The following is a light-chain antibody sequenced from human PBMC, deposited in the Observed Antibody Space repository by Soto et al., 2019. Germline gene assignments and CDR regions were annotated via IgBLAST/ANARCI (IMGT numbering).Light chain of an antibody. V-gene: IGKV3-15*01. CDR1: QSVGSN. CDR2: GAS. Sequence: EIVMTQSPATLSVSPGERATLSCRASQSVGSNLAWYQQKPGQAPRLLIHGASTRATGIPARFSGSGSGTEFTLTISSLQSEDFAVFYCLQYINWPYTFGQGTKLEIK. CDR3: LQYINWPYT. J-gene: IGKJ2*01.